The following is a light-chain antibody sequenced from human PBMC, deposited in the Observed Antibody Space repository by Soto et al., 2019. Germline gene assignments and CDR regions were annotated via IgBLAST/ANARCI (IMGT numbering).Light chain of an antibody. CDR3: QQYGSPALS. CDR2: GAS. Sequence: VLTQSPGTLSLSPGERATLSCRASQSIKSNNLAWYQQTPGQSPRLLIYGASSRAAGIPDRFSGSGSGTDFTLTITRVEPEDFALYYCQQYGSPALSFGGGTKVEI. V-gene: IGKV3-20*01. J-gene: IGKJ4*01. CDR1: QSIKSNN.